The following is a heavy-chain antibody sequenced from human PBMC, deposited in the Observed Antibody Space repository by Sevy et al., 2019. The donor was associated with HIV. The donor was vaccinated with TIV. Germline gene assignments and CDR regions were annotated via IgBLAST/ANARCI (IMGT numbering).Heavy chain of an antibody. CDR2: INHSGST. V-gene: IGHV4-34*01. J-gene: IGHJ6*02. CDR1: GGSFSGYY. CDR3: ARRKWSGYYWYYYYGMDV. Sequence: KQSQTLSLTCAVYGGSFSGYYWSWIRQPPGKGLEWIGEINHSGSTNYNPSLKSRVTISVDTSKNQFSLKLSSVTAADTAVYYCARRKWSGYYWYYYYGMDVWGQGTTVTVSS. D-gene: IGHD3-3*01.